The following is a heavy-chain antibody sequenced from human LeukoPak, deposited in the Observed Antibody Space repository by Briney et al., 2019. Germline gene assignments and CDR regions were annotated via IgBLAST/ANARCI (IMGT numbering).Heavy chain of an antibody. J-gene: IGHJ3*02. D-gene: IGHD3-10*01. CDR3: AKSNGYGLVDI. V-gene: IGHV4-34*01. Sequence: PETLCLTCALYGGSFTGYNRRCGRQPPGEGLGRIGEINHSRSTNYHPARQSRLTISVDTSNNQFSLKLTSVTAADTAVYYCAKSNGYGLVDIWGQGTMVTVSS. CDR1: GGSFTGYN. CDR2: INHSRST.